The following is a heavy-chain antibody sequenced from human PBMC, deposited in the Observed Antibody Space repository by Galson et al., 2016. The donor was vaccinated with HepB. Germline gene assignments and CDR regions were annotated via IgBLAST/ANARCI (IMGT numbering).Heavy chain of an antibody. CDR1: GFTLSHAW. V-gene: IGHV3-15*01. CDR3: TTDLPAIGGQGFDF. J-gene: IGHJ4*02. Sequence: SLRLSCAASGFTLSHAWMSWVRQAPGKGLEWVGHIKNRAEGGTTDSAAPAKGRFYIPRDDSEDTLYLQLNSLKTEDTAMYYCTTDLPAIGGQGFDFWGQGILVTVSS. D-gene: IGHD2-15*01. CDR2: IKNRAEGGTT.